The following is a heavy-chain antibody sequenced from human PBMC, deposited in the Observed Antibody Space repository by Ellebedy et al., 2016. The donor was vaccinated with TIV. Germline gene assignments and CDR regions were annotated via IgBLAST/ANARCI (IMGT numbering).Heavy chain of an antibody. CDR1: GFSFRSYW. J-gene: IGHJ3*02. CDR3: ATDGSYGDYLSPAHAFEI. V-gene: IGHV3-7*01. D-gene: IGHD4-17*01. CDR2: INQGGSER. Sequence: GGSLRLSCGTSGFSFRSYWMSWVRQAPGKGLEWVANINQGGSERYYVDSVKGRFTIPRDNAKNSLYLEMNSLRAEDTAVYYCATDGSYGDYLSPAHAFEIWGQGTMVTVSS.